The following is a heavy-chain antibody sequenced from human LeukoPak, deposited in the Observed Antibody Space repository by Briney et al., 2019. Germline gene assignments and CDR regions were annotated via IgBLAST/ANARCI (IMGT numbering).Heavy chain of an antibody. CDR3: ARDRDGTDY. V-gene: IGHV4-59*01. D-gene: IGHD3-10*01. J-gene: IGHJ4*02. CDR1: GGSFSGYY. Sequence: TPSETLSLTCAVYGGSFSGYYWSWIRQPPGKGLEWIGYIYYSGSTNYNPSLKSRVTISVDTSKNQFSLKLSSVTAADTAVYYCARDRDGTDYWGQGTLVTVSS. CDR2: IYYSGST.